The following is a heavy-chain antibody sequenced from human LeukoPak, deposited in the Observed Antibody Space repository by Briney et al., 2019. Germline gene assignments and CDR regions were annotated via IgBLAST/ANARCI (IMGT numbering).Heavy chain of an antibody. Sequence: GGSLRLSCVASEFTFSSYAMDWVRQAPGKGLEWVAVISYDGSNKYYADSVKGRFTISRDNSKNTLYMQMDSLRVEDTAVYYCARLPAKGIWFGEFDYWGQGTLVTVSS. J-gene: IGHJ4*02. CDR2: ISYDGSNK. V-gene: IGHV3-30-3*01. CDR1: EFTFSSYA. D-gene: IGHD3-10*01. CDR3: ARLPAKGIWFGEFDY.